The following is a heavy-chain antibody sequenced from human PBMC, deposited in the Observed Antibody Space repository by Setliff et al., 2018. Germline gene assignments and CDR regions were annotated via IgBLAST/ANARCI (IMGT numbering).Heavy chain of an antibody. CDR2: ISAYNGKT. J-gene: IGHJ4*02. V-gene: IGHV1-18*01. CDR1: GYTLSNSI. CDR3: AGTPARGTTWLSPFDY. Sequence: ASVKVSCKAPGYTLSNSILSWVRQAPGQGLEWVGWISAYNGKTYFAQKFQDRITLTTDTSTNTGYLELRGLRSDDTALYSCAGTPARGTTWLSPFDYWGQGIQVTVS. D-gene: IGHD3-9*01.